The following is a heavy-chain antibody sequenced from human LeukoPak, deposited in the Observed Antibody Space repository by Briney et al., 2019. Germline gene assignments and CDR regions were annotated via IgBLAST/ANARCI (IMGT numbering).Heavy chain of an antibody. J-gene: IGHJ6*02. D-gene: IGHD3-10*01. Sequence: ASVTVSCKASGYTFTGYYMHWVRQAPGQGLEWMGWINPNSGGTNYAQKFQGRVTMTRDTSISTAYMELSRLRSDDTAVYYCARGAFYYYGSGSYSGMDVWGQGATVTVSS. CDR3: ARGAFYYYGSGSYSGMDV. CDR1: GYTFTGYY. V-gene: IGHV1-2*02. CDR2: INPNSGGT.